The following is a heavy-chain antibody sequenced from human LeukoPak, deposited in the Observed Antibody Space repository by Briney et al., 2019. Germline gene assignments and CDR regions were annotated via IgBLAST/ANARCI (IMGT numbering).Heavy chain of an antibody. J-gene: IGHJ4*02. CDR1: GFTFSSYA. V-gene: IGHV3-23*01. CDR2: ISGSGGST. D-gene: IGHD2-15*01. CDR3: ATPLRVVAARAFDY. Sequence: GGSLRLSCAASGFTFSSYAMSWVRQAPGKGLEWVSAISGSGGSTYYADSVKGRFTISRDNSKNTPYLQMNSLRAEDTAVYYCATPLRVVAARAFDYWGQGTLVTVSS.